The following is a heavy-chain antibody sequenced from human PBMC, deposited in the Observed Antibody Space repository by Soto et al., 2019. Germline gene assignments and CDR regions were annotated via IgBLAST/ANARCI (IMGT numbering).Heavy chain of an antibody. J-gene: IGHJ6*02. CDR3: ARAAGTLVRGVYGMDV. CDR1: GFTFSSYE. CDR2: ISPSTSTI. Sequence: GGSLRLSCAASGFTFSSYEMNWVRQAPGKGLEWVSYISPSTSTIYYADSVKGRFTISRDNANNSLYLQMNSLRAEDTAVYYCARAAGTLVRGVYGMDVWGQGTTVTVSS. D-gene: IGHD3-10*01. V-gene: IGHV3-48*03.